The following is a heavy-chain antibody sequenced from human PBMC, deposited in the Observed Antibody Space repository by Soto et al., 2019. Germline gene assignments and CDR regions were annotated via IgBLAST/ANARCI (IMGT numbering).Heavy chain of an antibody. J-gene: IGHJ5*02. CDR2: IYHSGST. Sequence: TLSLTCAVSGGSISSSNWWSWVRQPPGKGLEWIGEIYHSGSTNYNPSLKSRVTISVDKSKNQFSLKLSSVTAADTAVYYCASLLRFLEWLFSPYNWFDPWGQGTLVTVSS. V-gene: IGHV4-4*02. D-gene: IGHD3-3*01. CDR1: GGSISSSNW. CDR3: ASLLRFLEWLFSPYNWFDP.